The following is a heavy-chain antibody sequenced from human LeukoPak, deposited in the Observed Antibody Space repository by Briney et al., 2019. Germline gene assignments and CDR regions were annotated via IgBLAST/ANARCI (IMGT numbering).Heavy chain of an antibody. CDR3: ASGEWPQDY. V-gene: IGHV3-53*01. Sequence: QAGGSLRLSCAASGFTVSGNYMTWVRQAPGRGLEWVSLIYAGGNTYYPASVKGRFTISRDNSKNTLYLQMSRLRAEDTAVYYCASGEWPQDYWGQGTLVTVSS. CDR1: GFTVSGNY. J-gene: IGHJ4*02. D-gene: IGHD3-10*01. CDR2: IYAGGNT.